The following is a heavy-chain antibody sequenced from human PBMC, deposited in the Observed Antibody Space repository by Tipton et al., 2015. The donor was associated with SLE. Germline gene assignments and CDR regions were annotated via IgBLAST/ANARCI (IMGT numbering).Heavy chain of an antibody. CDR1: GFSFSSYG. CDR2: IRNDGSNK. J-gene: IGHJ4*02. Sequence: SLRLSCSASGFSFSSYGMHWVRQVPGKGLAWVAFIRNDGSNKYYADSVKGRFTISRDNSKNTLYLQMNSLRAEETAVYYCAKTIGTVTSLIDYWGQGTLVTVSS. CDR3: AKTIGTVTSLIDY. D-gene: IGHD4-17*01. V-gene: IGHV3-30*02.